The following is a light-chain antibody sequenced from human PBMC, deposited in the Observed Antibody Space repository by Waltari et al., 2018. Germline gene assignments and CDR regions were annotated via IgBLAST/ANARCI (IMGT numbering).Light chain of an antibody. CDR3: NSYTSSNTLV. Sequence: QSALTQPASVSGSPGQSITIPCPATSSDIGSYNYFAWYQQHPGKAPKLMIYDVSNRPSGVSSRFSGSKSGNTASLTISGLQTEDEADYYCNSYTSSNTLVFGGGTKLTVL. V-gene: IGLV2-14*03. J-gene: IGLJ2*01. CDR1: SSDIGSYNY. CDR2: DVS.